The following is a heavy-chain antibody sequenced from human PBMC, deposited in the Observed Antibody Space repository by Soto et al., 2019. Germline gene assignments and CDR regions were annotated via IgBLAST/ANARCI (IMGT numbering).Heavy chain of an antibody. D-gene: IGHD7-27*01. CDR3: ARPWGHYYYYYYMDV. V-gene: IGHV3-21*01. CDR2: ISSSSSYI. CDR1: GFTFSSYS. Sequence: EVQLVESGGGLVKPGGSLRLSCAASGFTFSSYSMNWVRRPPGKGLEWVSSISSSSSYINYADSVKGRFTISRDNAKNSLYLQMNSLRAEDTAVYYCARPWGHYYYYYYMDVWGKGTTVTVSS. J-gene: IGHJ6*03.